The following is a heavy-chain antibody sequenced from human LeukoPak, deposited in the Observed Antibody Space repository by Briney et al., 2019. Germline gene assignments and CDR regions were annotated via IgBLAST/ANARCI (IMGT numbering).Heavy chain of an antibody. V-gene: IGHV3-9*01. J-gene: IGHJ4*02. CDR2: ISWNSGSI. D-gene: IGHD6-13*01. CDR1: GFTFDDYA. Sequence: GGSLRLSCAASGFTFDDYAMHWVRQAPGKGLELVSGISWNSGSIGYADSVKGRFTISRDNAKNSLYLQMNSLRAEDKAVYYCAKDPRRYSRTGGYFDYWGQGTLVTVSS. CDR3: AKDPRRYSRTGGYFDY.